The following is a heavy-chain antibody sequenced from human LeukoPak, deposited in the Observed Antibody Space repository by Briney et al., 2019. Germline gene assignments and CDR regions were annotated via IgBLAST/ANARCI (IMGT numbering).Heavy chain of an antibody. Sequence: SETLSLTCTVSGYSISSDYYWAWIRQPPGKELEWIGSIFHSGSTYYNPSLKSRVTISLDTSKNQFSLKMSSVSAADTAVYYCASPGRGYCNGGSCYGYWGQGTLVTVSS. J-gene: IGHJ4*02. V-gene: IGHV4-38-2*02. D-gene: IGHD2-15*01. CDR2: IFHSGST. CDR3: ASPGRGYCNGGSCYGY. CDR1: GYSISSDYY.